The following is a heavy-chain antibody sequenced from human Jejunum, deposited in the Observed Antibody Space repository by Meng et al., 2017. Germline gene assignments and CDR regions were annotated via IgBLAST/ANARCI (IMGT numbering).Heavy chain of an antibody. D-gene: IGHD2-21*01. Sequence: QLQLQLSGPELVKPSETLSLTCTVSDDSITSSTYYWGWTRQPPGRGLEWIGSIYYSGNTHYSSSLKSRVSISVDTSKNHFSLRLDSLTAADTAVYYCARGGGDSYGTFDSWGRGTLVTVSS. J-gene: IGHJ4*02. CDR3: ARGGGDSYGTFDS. V-gene: IGHV4-39*02. CDR2: IYYSGNT. CDR1: DDSITSSTYY.